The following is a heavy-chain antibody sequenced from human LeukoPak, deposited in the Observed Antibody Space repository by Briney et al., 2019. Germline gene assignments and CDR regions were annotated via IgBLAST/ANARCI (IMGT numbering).Heavy chain of an antibody. CDR2: IRYDGSNK. Sequence: GGSLRLSCAASGFTFSSYGMHWVRQAPGKGLEWVAFIRYDGSNKYYADSVKGRFTISRDNSKNTLYLQMNSLRAEDTAVYYCAKSLRGSSWSLYYYYYMDVWGKGTTVTVSS. V-gene: IGHV3-30*02. D-gene: IGHD6-13*01. CDR1: GFTFSSYG. CDR3: AKSLRGSSWSLYYYYYMDV. J-gene: IGHJ6*03.